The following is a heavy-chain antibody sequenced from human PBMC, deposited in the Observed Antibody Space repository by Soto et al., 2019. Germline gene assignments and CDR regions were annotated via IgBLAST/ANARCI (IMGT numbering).Heavy chain of an antibody. Sequence: GASVKVSCKASGYTFTSYDINWVRQATGQGLEWMGWMNPNSGNTGYAQKFQGRVTMTRNTSISTAYMELRSLRSDDTAVYYCARDSGSSSWYRSFDYWGQGTLVTVSS. J-gene: IGHJ4*02. D-gene: IGHD6-13*01. V-gene: IGHV1-8*01. CDR3: ARDSGSSSWYRSFDY. CDR2: MNPNSGNT. CDR1: GYTFTSYD.